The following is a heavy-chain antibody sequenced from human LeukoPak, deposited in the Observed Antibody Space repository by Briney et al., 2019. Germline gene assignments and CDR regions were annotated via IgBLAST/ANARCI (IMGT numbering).Heavy chain of an antibody. Sequence: GGSLRVSCAASGFTVSSNYMTWVRQAPGKGLEWVSSLNSGGNTYYADSVKDRFTISRDNSQNTVYLQMSSLRAEDTAVYYCARLRYSSGPLGFWGQGTLVTVSS. CDR3: ARLRYSSGPLGF. D-gene: IGHD6-19*01. CDR2: LNSGGNT. J-gene: IGHJ4*02. CDR1: GFTVSSNY. V-gene: IGHV3-66*01.